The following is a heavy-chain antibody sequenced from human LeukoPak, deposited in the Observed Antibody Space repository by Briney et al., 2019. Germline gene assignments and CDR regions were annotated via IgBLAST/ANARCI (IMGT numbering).Heavy chain of an antibody. CDR1: GGTFSSYA. D-gene: IGHD2-2*02. Sequence: ASVKVSCKASGGTFSSYAISWVRQAPGQGLEWMGGIIPIFGTANYAQKFQGRVTITTDESTSTAYMELSSLRSEDTAVYYCARESDCSSTSCYKWFDPWGQGTLVTVSS. J-gene: IGHJ5*02. CDR3: ARESDCSSTSCYKWFDP. V-gene: IGHV1-69*05. CDR2: IIPIFGTA.